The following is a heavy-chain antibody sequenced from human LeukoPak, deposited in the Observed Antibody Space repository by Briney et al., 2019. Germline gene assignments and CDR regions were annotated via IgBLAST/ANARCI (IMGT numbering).Heavy chain of an antibody. CDR2: IYYSGST. CDR1: GGSISSGGYY. V-gene: IGHV4-31*03. J-gene: IGHJ4*02. D-gene: IGHD6-19*01. CDR3: ARDQAGVFDY. Sequence: SETLSLTCTVSGGSISSGGYYWSWIRQHPGKGLEWIGYIYYSGSTYYNPSLKSRVTISVDTSKNQFSLKLSSVTAADTAVYYCARDQAGVFDYWGQGTLVTVS.